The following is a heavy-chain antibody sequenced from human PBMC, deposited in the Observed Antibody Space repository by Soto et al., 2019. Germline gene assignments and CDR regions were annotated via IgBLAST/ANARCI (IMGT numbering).Heavy chain of an antibody. V-gene: IGHV4-34*01. CDR2: INHSGST. CDR1: GGSFSGYY. D-gene: IGHD4-17*01. J-gene: IGHJ6*02. Sequence: QVQLQQWGAGLLKPSETLSLTCAVYGGSFSGYYWSWIRQPPGKGLEWIGEINHSGSTNYNPSLKSRVTISVDTSKNQCSLKLSSVTAADTAVYYCASQTGDDYGDYDYGMDVWGQGTTVTVSS. CDR3: ASQTGDDYGDYDYGMDV.